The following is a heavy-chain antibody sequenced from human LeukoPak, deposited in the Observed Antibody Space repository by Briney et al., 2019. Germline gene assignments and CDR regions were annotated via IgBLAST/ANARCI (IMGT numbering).Heavy chain of an antibody. V-gene: IGHV3-23*01. CDR2: ISGSGGST. J-gene: IGHJ4*02. Sequence: GGSLRLSCAASGFTFSSYAMSWVRQAPGKGLEWVSAISGSGGSTYYADSVKGRFTISRDNSKNTLYLQTNSLRAEDTAVYYCAKAYTIAARPRVIDYWGQGTLVTVSS. CDR1: GFTFSSYA. CDR3: AKAYTIAARPRVIDY. D-gene: IGHD6-6*01.